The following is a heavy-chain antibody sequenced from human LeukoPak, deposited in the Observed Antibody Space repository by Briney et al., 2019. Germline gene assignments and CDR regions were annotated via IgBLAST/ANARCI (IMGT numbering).Heavy chain of an antibody. V-gene: IGHV3-23*01. CDR2: ISGSGGET. Sequence: PGGSLRLSCAASGFTFSSCAMNWVRQAPGKGLEGVSDISGSGGETHYADSVKGRFTVSRDNSKNTLYLQMNSLRVEDTAIYYRAKRIRDGYNTPFDSWGPGTLVTVSS. D-gene: IGHD5-24*01. CDR3: AKRIRDGYNTPFDS. J-gene: IGHJ4*02. CDR1: GFTFSSCA.